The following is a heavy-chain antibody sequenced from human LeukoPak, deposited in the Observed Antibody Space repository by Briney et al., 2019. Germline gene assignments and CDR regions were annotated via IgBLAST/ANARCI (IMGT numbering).Heavy chain of an antibody. CDR2: IKQDGSEK. D-gene: IGHD2-2*01. CDR1: GFTFSNYW. J-gene: IGHJ3*02. V-gene: IGHV3-7*04. CDR3: ARDMRGDGFDI. Sequence: GGSLRLSCAASGFTFSNYWMSRVRQAPGKGLEWVASIKQDGSEKYYVDSVEGRFTISRDNAKKSLFLQMHSLRAEDTAVYYCARDMRGDGFDIWGQGTMVTVSS.